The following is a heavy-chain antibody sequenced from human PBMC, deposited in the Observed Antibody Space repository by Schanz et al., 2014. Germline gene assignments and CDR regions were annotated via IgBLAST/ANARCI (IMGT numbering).Heavy chain of an antibody. D-gene: IGHD1-26*01. J-gene: IGHJ4*02. CDR3: ARGGSGSHYRLDY. V-gene: IGHV3-48*01. CDR2: IGNGGVTI. CDR1: GFSVGNKY. Sequence: EVQLVESGGGLVQPGGSLRLSCAASGFSVGNKYMNWVRQAPGKGLEWVSYIGNGGVTIYYADSMKGRFTVSRDNAENALYLQMNSLRAEDTGLYFCARGGSGSHYRLDYWGQGTLVTVSS.